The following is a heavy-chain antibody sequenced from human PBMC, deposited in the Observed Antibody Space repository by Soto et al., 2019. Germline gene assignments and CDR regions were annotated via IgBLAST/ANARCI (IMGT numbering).Heavy chain of an antibody. J-gene: IGHJ4*02. D-gene: IGHD5-12*01. Sequence: PGGSLRLSCAASGFTFSNYAMTWVRQAPGKGLEWVSAISPSGGATYYANSVKGRFTISKDNSKNTLNLQMNSLRADDTAVYYCAKGLVGSPFGHYYLDYRGQGTLVTVSS. CDR2: ISPSGGAT. CDR3: AKGLVGSPFGHYYLDY. V-gene: IGHV3-23*01. CDR1: GFTFSNYA.